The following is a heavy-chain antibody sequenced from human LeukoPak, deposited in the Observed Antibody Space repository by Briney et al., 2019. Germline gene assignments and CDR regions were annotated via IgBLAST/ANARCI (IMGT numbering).Heavy chain of an antibody. Sequence: SETLSLTCAVYGGSFSGYYWSWIRQPPGKGLEWIGEINHSGSTNYNPSLKSRVTISVDTSKNQFSLKLSSVTAADTAVYYCAVHFITMVRGVTGPGFDYWGQGTLVTVSS. CDR2: INHSGST. J-gene: IGHJ4*02. V-gene: IGHV4-34*01. CDR3: AVHFITMVRGVTGPGFDY. D-gene: IGHD3-10*01. CDR1: GGSFSGYY.